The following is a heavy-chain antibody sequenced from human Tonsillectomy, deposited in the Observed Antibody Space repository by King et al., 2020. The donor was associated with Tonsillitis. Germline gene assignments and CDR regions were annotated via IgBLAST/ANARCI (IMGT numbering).Heavy chain of an antibody. CDR2: IYYSGST. Sequence: MQLQESGPGLVKPSETLSLTCTVSGGSISSYYWSWIRQPPGKGLEWIGYIYYSGSTNYNPSLKSRVTISVDTSKNQFSLKLSSVTAADTAVYYCASRVQGGYSYDYDAFDIWGQGTMVTVSS. CDR3: ASRVQGGYSYDYDAFDI. V-gene: IGHV4-59*01. D-gene: IGHD5-18*01. J-gene: IGHJ3*02. CDR1: GGSISSYY.